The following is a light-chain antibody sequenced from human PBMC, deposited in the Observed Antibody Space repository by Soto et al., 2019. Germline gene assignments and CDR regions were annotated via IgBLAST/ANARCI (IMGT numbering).Light chain of an antibody. CDR2: GAS. CDR1: QSVSSSF. CDR3: QQYGSSPVA. J-gene: IGKJ2*01. V-gene: IGKV3-20*01. Sequence: EIVLTQSPGTLSLSPGESATLSCRASQSVSSSFLAWHQQRPGQAPRLLIYGASSRATGIPDRFSGSGSGTDFTLTISRLEPEDFAVYSCQQYGSSPVAFGQGTKLEIK.